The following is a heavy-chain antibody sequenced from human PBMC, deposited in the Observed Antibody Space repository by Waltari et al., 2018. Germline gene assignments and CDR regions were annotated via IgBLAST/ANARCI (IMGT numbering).Heavy chain of an antibody. V-gene: IGHV4-39*07. CDR1: GGSISSSSYY. D-gene: IGHD6-6*01. Sequence: QLQLQESGPGLVKPSETLSLTCTVSGGSISSSSYYWGWIRQPPGKGLEWIGSIYYSGSTYYNPSLKSRVTISVDTSKNQFSLKLSSVTAADTAVYYCARLGVIVGHSSSEFDYWGQGTLVTVSS. J-gene: IGHJ4*02. CDR2: IYYSGST. CDR3: ARLGVIVGHSSSEFDY.